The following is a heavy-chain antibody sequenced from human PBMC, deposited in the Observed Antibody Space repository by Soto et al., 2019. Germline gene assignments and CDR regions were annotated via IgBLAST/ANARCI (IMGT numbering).Heavy chain of an antibody. Sequence: QVQLQESGPGLVKPSQTLSLTCTVSGGSISSGGYYWSWIRQHPGKGLEWIGYIYYSGRPYYNPSIQSRVTISVDTSKNQFSLKLSSVTAADTAVYYCARGVTLVRGVIHTPYFDYWGQGALVTVSS. CDR1: GGSISSGGYY. D-gene: IGHD3-10*01. V-gene: IGHV4-31*03. CDR3: ARGVTLVRGVIHTPYFDY. CDR2: IYYSGRP. J-gene: IGHJ4*02.